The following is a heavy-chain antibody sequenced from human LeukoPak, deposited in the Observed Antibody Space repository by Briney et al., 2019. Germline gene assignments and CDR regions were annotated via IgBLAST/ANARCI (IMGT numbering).Heavy chain of an antibody. CDR1: VFTFGDYS. CDR2: ISWNSGSI. D-gene: IGHD3-22*01. CDR3: AKDTFRYYDSSGPVDY. Sequence: GGCLRLSCAASVFTFGDYSMHWVRHAPWKGLEWVLGISWNSGSIGYADCVKGRFTISRDNTKDSLYLQMNSLRAEDTALYYCAKDTFRYYDSSGPVDYWGQGTLVTVSS. V-gene: IGHV3-9*01. J-gene: IGHJ4*02.